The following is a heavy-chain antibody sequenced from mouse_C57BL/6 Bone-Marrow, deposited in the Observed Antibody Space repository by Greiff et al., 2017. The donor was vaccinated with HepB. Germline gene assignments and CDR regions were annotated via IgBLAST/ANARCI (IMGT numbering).Heavy chain of an antibody. CDR1: GFTFSSYA. CDR3: TREPTIVTPCAMDY. J-gene: IGHJ4*01. V-gene: IGHV5-9-1*02. Sequence: EVQGVESGEGLVKPGGSLKLSCAASGFTFSSYAMSWVRQTPEKRLEWVAYISSGGDYIYYADTVKGRFTISRDNARNTLYLQMSSLKSEDTAMYYCTREPTIVTPCAMDYWGQGTSVTVSS. D-gene: IGHD2-5*01. CDR2: ISSGGDYI.